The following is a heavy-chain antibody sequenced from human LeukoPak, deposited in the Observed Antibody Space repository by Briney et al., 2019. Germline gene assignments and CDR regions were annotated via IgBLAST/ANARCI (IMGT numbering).Heavy chain of an antibody. J-gene: IGHJ4*02. CDR3: ARGSGGSGTFDY. CDR1: GGSISSYY. CDR2: IYYSGST. D-gene: IGHD2-15*01. V-gene: IGHV4-59*01. Sequence: SSETLSLTCTVSGGSISSYYWSWIRQPPGKGLEWIGYIYYSGSTNYNPSLKSRVTISVDTSKNQFCLKLSSVTAADTAVYYCARGSGGSGTFDYWGQGTLVTVSS.